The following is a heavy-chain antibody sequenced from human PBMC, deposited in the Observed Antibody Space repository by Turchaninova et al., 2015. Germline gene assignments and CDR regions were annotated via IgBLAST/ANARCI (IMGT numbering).Heavy chain of an antibody. J-gene: IGHJ6*03. CDR2: SIPAFGAA. D-gene: IGHD2-8*01. V-gene: IGHV1-69*01. CDR3: ARDRGQWRDSYYFYYYMDV. Sequence: QLQLVQSGAEVKKPGSSVKVSCKASGGTFSSYAINWVRQARGQGLEWMGGSIPAFGAANDAQRLQGRVTITADEFTNTAYMELTSLRSEDTAVYYCARDRGQWRDSYYFYYYMDVWGKGTTVTVSS. CDR1: GGTFSSYA.